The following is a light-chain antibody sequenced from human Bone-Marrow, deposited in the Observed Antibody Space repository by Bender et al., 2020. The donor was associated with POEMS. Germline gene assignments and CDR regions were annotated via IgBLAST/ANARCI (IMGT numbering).Light chain of an antibody. J-gene: IGLJ2*01. V-gene: IGLV2-14*03. Sequence: QSALTQPASVSGSPGQSITISCTGTSSDVGGYNYVSWYQQHPGKAPKLMIYDVIDRPSGVSHRFSGSKSGNTASLTVSGLQPEDEADYYCSSAAGGNKFVFGGGTKLTVL. CDR3: SSAAGGNKFV. CDR1: SSDVGGYNY. CDR2: DVI.